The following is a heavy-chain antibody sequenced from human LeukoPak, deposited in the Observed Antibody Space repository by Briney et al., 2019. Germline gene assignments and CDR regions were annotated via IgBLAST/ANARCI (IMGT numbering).Heavy chain of an antibody. Sequence: PGGSLRLSCAASGFTFSSYAMSWVRQAPGKGLEWVSAISGSGGSTYYADSVKGRFTISRDNSKNTLYLQMNSLRAEDTAVYYCANTGGRYYDSSGYYSSWGQGTLVTVSS. D-gene: IGHD3-22*01. J-gene: IGHJ5*02. CDR1: GFTFSSYA. CDR3: ANTGGRYYDSSGYYSS. V-gene: IGHV3-23*01. CDR2: ISGSGGST.